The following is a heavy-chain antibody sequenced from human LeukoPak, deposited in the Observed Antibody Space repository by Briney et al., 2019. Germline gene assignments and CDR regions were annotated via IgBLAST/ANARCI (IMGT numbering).Heavy chain of an antibody. CDR2: IYYSGST. D-gene: IGHD3-22*01. V-gene: IGHV4-30-4*07. CDR1: GGSISSGGYS. Sequence: SQTLSLTCAVSGGSISSGGYSWSWIRQPPGKGLEWIGYIYYSGSTYYNPSLKSRVTISVDTSKNQFSLKLSSVTAADTAVYYCARGPYYYDSSDWFDPWGQGTLVTVSS. CDR3: ARGPYYYDSSDWFDP. J-gene: IGHJ5*02.